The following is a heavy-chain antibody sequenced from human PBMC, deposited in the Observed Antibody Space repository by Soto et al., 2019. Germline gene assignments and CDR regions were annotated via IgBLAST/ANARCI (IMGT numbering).Heavy chain of an antibody. V-gene: IGHV3-11*06. Sequence: QVQLVESGGGLVKPGGSLRLSCEASGFTFSDYYTSWIRQAPGKGLEWVSYITDSGTYTNYADSVRGRFTISRDNTKNSLFLHLNGLRAEDTAVYYCARDGEQWQIRTRSFDYWGQGTLVTVSS. CDR1: GFTFSDYY. D-gene: IGHD6-19*01. CDR3: ARDGEQWQIRTRSFDY. CDR2: ITDSGTYT. J-gene: IGHJ4*02.